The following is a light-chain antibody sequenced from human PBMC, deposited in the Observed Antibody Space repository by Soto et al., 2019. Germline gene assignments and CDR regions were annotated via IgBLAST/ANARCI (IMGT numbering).Light chain of an antibody. CDR1: QTVSTY. CDR2: GAS. CDR3: QQYSSSRT. V-gene: IGKV3-20*01. Sequence: IVLTQSPATLSLSPGEIATLSSRARQTVSTYLSWYQHKPGQAPRLLIYGASKRATGIPARFSGSGSGTDFTLTITRLEPEDFAVYYCQQYSSSRTFGQGTKVDI. J-gene: IGKJ1*01.